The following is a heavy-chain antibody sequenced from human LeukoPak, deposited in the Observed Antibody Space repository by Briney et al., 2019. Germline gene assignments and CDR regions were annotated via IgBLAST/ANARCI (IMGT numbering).Heavy chain of an antibody. D-gene: IGHD6-19*01. CDR3: AKDSALIRLVLDY. J-gene: IGHJ4*02. CDR1: GFTFSSYW. Sequence: GGSLRLSCAASGFTFSSYWMSWVRQAPGKGLEWVAFIRFDGTNKFYADSVKGRFTISRDNSKNTLYLQMNSLRAEDTAVYYCAKDSALIRLVLDYWGQGTLVTVSS. V-gene: IGHV3-30*02. CDR2: IRFDGTNK.